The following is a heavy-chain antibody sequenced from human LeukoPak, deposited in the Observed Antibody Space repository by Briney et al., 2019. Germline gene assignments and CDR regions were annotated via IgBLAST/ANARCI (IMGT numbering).Heavy chain of an antibody. V-gene: IGHV3-23*01. CDR2: ISGSGGST. CDR1: RFTFSIYA. J-gene: IGHJ4*02. CDR3: AKDGGLWVSAHWGDS. Sequence: GGSLRLSCAASRFTFSIYAMSWVRQAPGKGLEWVSGISGSGGSTYYADSVKGRFTVSRDNSKNTLFLQKNSLRAEDTAVYYCAKDGGLWVSAHWGDSWGRGTLVTVSS. D-gene: IGHD7-27*01.